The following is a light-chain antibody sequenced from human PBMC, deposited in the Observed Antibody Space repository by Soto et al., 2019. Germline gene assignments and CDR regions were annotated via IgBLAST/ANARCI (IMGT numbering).Light chain of an antibody. J-gene: IGLJ1*01. CDR1: SSDVGSYNL. CDR3: CSYAGSSFYV. Sequence: QSVLTQPASVSGSPGQWITISCTGTSSDVGSYNLVSWYQQHPGKAPKLMIYEVSKRPSGVSNRFSGSKSGNTASLTISGLQAEDEADYYCCSYAGSSFYVFGTGTKVTVL. V-gene: IGLV2-23*02. CDR2: EVS.